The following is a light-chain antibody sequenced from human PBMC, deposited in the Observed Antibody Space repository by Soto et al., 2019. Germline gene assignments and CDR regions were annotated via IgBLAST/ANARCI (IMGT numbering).Light chain of an antibody. J-gene: IGKJ1*01. Sequence: EIVMTQSPATLSVSPGERVTLSCRASQSVSNNLAWYQQKPGQAPRLLVYRASTRATDIPARFSGSGSGTEFTLTISSLQSEDSAVYYYQQYNNWPPWTFGQGTKVEIK. CDR1: QSVSNN. CDR3: QQYNNWPPWT. CDR2: RAS. V-gene: IGKV3-15*01.